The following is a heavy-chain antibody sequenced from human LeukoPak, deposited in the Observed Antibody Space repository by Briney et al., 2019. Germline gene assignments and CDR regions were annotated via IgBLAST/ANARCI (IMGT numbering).Heavy chain of an antibody. Sequence: PGGFLRLSCAASGFTFSSYAMSWVRQAPGKGLEWVSAISGSGGSTYYADSVKGRFTISRDNSKNTLYLQMNSLRAEDTAVYYCAKSSGYDPTPDYWGKGTLVTVSS. D-gene: IGHD5-12*01. J-gene: IGHJ4*02. V-gene: IGHV3-23*01. CDR1: GFTFSSYA. CDR2: ISGSGGST. CDR3: AKSSGYDPTPDY.